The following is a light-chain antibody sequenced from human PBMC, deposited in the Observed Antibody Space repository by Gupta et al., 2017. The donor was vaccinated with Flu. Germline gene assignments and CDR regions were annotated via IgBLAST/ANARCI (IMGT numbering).Light chain of an antibody. V-gene: IGKV2D-29*01. J-gene: IGKJ1*01. CDR1: QSLLHSGGKTY. CDR3: MQTLQVPWT. Sequence: DMVITQPQLFLSVTLGKPASISCKSSQSLLHSGGKTYLYWYLQKPGQPPQLLIYVGSNRFSGVPDRFSGSGSGTDFTLKISRVEADDVGVYYCMQTLQVPWTFGQGTQVQIK. CDR2: VGS.